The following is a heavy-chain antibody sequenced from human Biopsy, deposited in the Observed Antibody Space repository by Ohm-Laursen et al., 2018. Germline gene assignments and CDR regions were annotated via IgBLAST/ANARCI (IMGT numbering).Heavy chain of an antibody. D-gene: IGHD2-2*01. V-gene: IGHV3-33*01. CDR1: GFMFSSYG. J-gene: IGHJ4*02. CDR2: IYYDGLNK. CDR3: ARDDIVVVPAAFHLDN. Sequence: SLRLSCAASGFMFSSYGMHWVRQAPGKGLEWVAVIYYDGLNKEYADSVKGRFTISRDNSKNTLFLRMNSLRAEDTAVYYCARDDIVVVPAAFHLDNWGPGTLITVSS.